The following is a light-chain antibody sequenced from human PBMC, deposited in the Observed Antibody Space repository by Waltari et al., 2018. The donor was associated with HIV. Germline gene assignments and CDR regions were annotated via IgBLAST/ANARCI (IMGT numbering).Light chain of an antibody. J-gene: IGLJ1*01. CDR3: TSYTSRNTRV. Sequence: QSALTQPASVSGSPGQSITISCTGTTSDVGGYKYVSWYQQHPGKAPHLVIYEVNNRPSGVSIRFSGSKSGNTASLTISELQAEDEADYYCTSYTSRNTRVFGTGTKVTVL. CDR1: TSDVGGYKY. V-gene: IGLV2-14*01. CDR2: EVN.